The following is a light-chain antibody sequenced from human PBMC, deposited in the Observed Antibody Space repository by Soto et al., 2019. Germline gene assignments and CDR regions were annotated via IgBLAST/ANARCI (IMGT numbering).Light chain of an antibody. V-gene: IGLV1-51*01. J-gene: IGLJ2*01. CDR1: GSNIGSNS. CDR2: DNN. CDR3: GTWESYLRVAV. Sequence: QSVLTQPPSVSAAPGQTVTISCSGSGSNIGSNSVSWYQHVPGTAPKLLLYDNNKRPSGIPDRFFGSKSGTSATLGLPGLQTSDEADYYCGTWESYLRVAVFGGGTKLTVL.